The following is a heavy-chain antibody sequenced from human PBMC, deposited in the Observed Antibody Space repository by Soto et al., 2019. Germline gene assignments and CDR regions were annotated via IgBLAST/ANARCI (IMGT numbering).Heavy chain of an antibody. Sequence: PGGSLRLSCAASGFTFSSYGMHWVRQAPGKGLEWVAVISYDGSNKYYADSVKGRFTISRDNSKNTLYLQMNSLRAEDTAVYYCAKPLSPMVRGESKPHYWGQGTLVTVSS. J-gene: IGHJ4*02. CDR3: AKPLSPMVRGESKPHY. CDR2: ISYDGSNK. V-gene: IGHV3-30*18. CDR1: GFTFSSYG. D-gene: IGHD3-10*01.